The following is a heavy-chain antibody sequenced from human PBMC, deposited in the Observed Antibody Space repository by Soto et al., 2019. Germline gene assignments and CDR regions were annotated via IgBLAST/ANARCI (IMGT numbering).Heavy chain of an antibody. CDR3: ARDRLGSWVVSDAFDI. CDR1: GYTFTSYG. V-gene: IGHV1-18*01. J-gene: IGHJ3*02. CDR2: ISAYNGNT. D-gene: IGHD6-13*01. Sequence: QVQLVQSGAEVKKPGASVKVSCKASGYTFTSYGISWVRQAPGQGLEWMGWISAYNGNTNYAQKLQGRVTMTTDTSASTAYMELRCLRSDDSAVYYCARDRLGSWVVSDAFDIWGQGTMVTVSS.